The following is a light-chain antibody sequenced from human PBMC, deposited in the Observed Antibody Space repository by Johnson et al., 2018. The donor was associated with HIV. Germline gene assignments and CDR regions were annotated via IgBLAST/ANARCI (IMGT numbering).Light chain of an antibody. CDR3: STWDNSLSAGGV. J-gene: IGLJ1*01. V-gene: IGLV1-51*01. Sequence: QSVLTQPPSVSAAPGQKVTISCSGSRSNIGNNYVSWYRQLPGTAPKLLIYDNNKRPSGIPDRFSGSKSGTSATLAITGLQTGDEADYYCSTWDNSLSAGGVFGTGTKVTVL. CDR2: DNN. CDR1: RSNIGNNY.